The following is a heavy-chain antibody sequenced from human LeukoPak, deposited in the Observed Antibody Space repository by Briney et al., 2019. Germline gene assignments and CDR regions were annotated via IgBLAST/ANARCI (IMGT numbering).Heavy chain of an antibody. CDR3: ARGGYCSGGSCHPETYYYYGMGV. CDR1: GGTFSSYA. Sequence: SVKVSCKASGGTFSSYAISWVRQAPGQGPEWMGRIIPILGIANYAQKFQGRVTITADKSTSTAYMELSSLRSEDTAVYYCARGGYCSGGSCHPETYYYYGMGVWGQGTTVTVSS. CDR2: IIPILGIA. J-gene: IGHJ6*02. V-gene: IGHV1-69*04. D-gene: IGHD2-15*01.